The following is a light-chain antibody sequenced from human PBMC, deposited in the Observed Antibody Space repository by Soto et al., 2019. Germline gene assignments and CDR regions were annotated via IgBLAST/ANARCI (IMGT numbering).Light chain of an antibody. V-gene: IGLV2-14*01. J-gene: IGLJ3*02. Sequence: QSALTQPASVSGSPGQSITIACTGTNRDVGSYNLVSWYQQRPGGAPKLIISEVRNRPSGISYRFTGSKSGNTASLTISGLQAEDEADYYYSSYTATSTLVFGGGTKLTVL. CDR2: EVR. CDR3: SSYTATSTLV. CDR1: NRDVGSYNL.